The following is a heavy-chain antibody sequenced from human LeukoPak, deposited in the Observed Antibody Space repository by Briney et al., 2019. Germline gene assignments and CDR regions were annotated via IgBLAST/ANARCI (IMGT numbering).Heavy chain of an antibody. Sequence: PGGSLRLSCAASGFTVSNKYMTWVRQAPGKGLEWVSLIYSDGRTYYADSVKGRCTISRDGSKNTLYLQMNSLRVEDTAVYCCARGLFLSGYLDAFDIWGQGTVVTVSS. J-gene: IGHJ3*02. CDR2: IYSDGRT. D-gene: IGHD3-22*01. V-gene: IGHV3-53*01. CDR3: ARGLFLSGYLDAFDI. CDR1: GFTVSNKY.